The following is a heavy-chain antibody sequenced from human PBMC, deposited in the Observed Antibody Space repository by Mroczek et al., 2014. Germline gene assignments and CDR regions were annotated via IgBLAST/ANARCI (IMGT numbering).Heavy chain of an antibody. CDR2: ISYDGSNK. CDR1: GFTFSSYG. Sequence: QVQLQESGGGVVQPGRSLRLSCAASGFTFSSYGMHWVRQAPGKGLEWVAVISYDGSNKYYADSVKGRFTISRDNSKNTLYLQMNSLRAEDTAVYYCAKDLDPLNYGGNSPLDYWGQGTLVTVSS. J-gene: IGHJ4*02. V-gene: IGHV3-30*18. D-gene: IGHD4-23*01. CDR3: AKDLDPLNYGGNSPLDY.